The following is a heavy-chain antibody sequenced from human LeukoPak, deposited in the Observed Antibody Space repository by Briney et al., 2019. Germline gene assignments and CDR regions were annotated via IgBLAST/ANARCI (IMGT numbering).Heavy chain of an antibody. J-gene: IGHJ6*02. CDR1: GLPFSRYG. D-gene: IGHD3-9*01. CDR3: AGEGRITIFSRMDV. CDR2: IRSDGRNK. Sequence: GGSLRPSCAVPGLPFSRYGMHWVRQAPGKGREGVAVIRSDGRNKYYGDSVKGRFIISRDNSKNTLYLQMNSLRAEDTAVYYCAGEGRITIFSRMDVWGQGTTVTVSS. V-gene: IGHV3-33*01.